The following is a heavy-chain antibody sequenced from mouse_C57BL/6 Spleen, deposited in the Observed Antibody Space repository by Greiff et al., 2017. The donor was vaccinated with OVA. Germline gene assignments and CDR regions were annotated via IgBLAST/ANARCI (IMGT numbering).Heavy chain of an antibody. V-gene: IGHV1-53*01. CDR2: INPSNGGT. CDR3: ARESTTAFYAMDY. J-gene: IGHJ4*01. D-gene: IGHD1-2*01. Sequence: QVQLQQPGTELVKPGASVKLSCKASGYTFTSYWMHWVKQRPGPGLEWIGNINPSNGGTNYNAKFKSKATLAVDKSSSTASMQLSSLTSEDSAVYYCARESTTAFYAMDYWGQGTAVTVAS. CDR1: GYTFTSYW.